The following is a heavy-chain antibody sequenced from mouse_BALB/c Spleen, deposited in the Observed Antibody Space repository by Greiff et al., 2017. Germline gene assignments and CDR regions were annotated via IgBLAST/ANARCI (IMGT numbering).Heavy chain of an antibody. CDR3: ARSGGNRIYAMDY. V-gene: IGHV14-3*02. J-gene: IGHJ4*01. CDR2: IDPANGNT. Sequence: EVQLVESGAELVKPGASVKLSCTASGFNIKDTYMHWVKQRPEQGLEWIGRIDPANGNTKYDSKFQGKATITADTSSNTAYLQLSSLTSEDTAVYYCARSGGNRIYAMDYWGQGTSVTVSS. D-gene: IGHD2-1*01. CDR1: GFNIKDTY.